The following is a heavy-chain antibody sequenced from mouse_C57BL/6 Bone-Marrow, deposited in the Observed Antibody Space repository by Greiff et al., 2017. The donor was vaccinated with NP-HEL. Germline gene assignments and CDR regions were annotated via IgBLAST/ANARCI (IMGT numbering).Heavy chain of an antibody. J-gene: IGHJ2*01. CDR1: GYTFTSYW. CDR3: ARGYGLDY. V-gene: IGHV1-59*01. D-gene: IGHD2-10*02. CDR2: IDPSDSYT. Sequence: QVQLQQPGAELVRPGTSVTLSCKASGYTFTSYWLHWVKQRPGQGLEWIGVIDPSDSYTNYNQKFKGKATLTVDTSSSTAYMQLSSRTSDDSAVYYCARGYGLDYWGQGTTLTVSS.